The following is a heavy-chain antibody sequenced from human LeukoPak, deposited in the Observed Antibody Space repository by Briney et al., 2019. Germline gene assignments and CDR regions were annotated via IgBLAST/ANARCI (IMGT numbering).Heavy chain of an antibody. D-gene: IGHD3-10*01. CDR1: GDSTNTYF. V-gene: IGHV4-59*01. Sequence: PSETLSLTCTMSGDSTNTYFWSWIRQPPGKGLEWIGYIYYTGTTNYNPSLKSRVTISVDTSKNQFSLRLSSVTAADTAVYYCARDPGDYLDYWGQGTLVTVSS. CDR2: IYYTGTT. J-gene: IGHJ4*02. CDR3: ARDPGDYLDY.